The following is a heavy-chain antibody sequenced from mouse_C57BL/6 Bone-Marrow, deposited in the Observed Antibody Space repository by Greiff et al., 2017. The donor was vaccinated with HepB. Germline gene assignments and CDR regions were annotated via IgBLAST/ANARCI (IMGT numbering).Heavy chain of an antibody. V-gene: IGHV1-55*01. Sequence: QVQLQQPGAELVKPGASVKMSCKASGYTFTSYWITWVMQRPGQGLEWIGDIYPGSGSTNYNEKFKSKATLTVDTSSSTAYMQLSSLTSEDSAVYYCARSVNDGYYGGFAYWGQGTLVTVSA. D-gene: IGHD2-3*01. J-gene: IGHJ3*01. CDR2: IYPGSGST. CDR3: ARSVNDGYYGGFAY. CDR1: GYTFTSYW.